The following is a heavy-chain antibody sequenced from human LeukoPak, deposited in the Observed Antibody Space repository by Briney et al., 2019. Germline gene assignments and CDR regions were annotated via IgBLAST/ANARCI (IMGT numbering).Heavy chain of an antibody. Sequence: GGSLRLSCAASGFTFSSYWMHWVRQAPGEGLVCVSRINSDGTSTTYADSVKGRFTISRDNARNTLYTQMNSLRAEDTAVYYCARATLDIVGATRTFDYWGQGTLVTVSS. D-gene: IGHD2-2*03. V-gene: IGHV3-74*01. CDR3: ARATLDIVGATRTFDY. CDR1: GFTFSSYW. J-gene: IGHJ4*02. CDR2: INSDGTST.